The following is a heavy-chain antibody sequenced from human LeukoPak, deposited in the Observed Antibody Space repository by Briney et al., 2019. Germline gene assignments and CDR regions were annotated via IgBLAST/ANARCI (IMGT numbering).Heavy chain of an antibody. CDR3: ARDRSDAGEPDNWFDP. Sequence: ASVKVSCKASGYTFTTYYMHWVRQAPRQGLEWMGIINPSGSKTYYAQKFQGRVTMTRDTSTSTVYMELSSLRSEDTAVYYCARDRSDAGEPDNWFDPWGQGTLVTVSS. CDR1: GYTFTTYY. J-gene: IGHJ5*02. V-gene: IGHV1-46*01. CDR2: INPSGSKT. D-gene: IGHD1-26*01.